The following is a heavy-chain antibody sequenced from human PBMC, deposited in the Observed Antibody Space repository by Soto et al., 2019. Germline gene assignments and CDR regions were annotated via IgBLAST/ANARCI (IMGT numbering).Heavy chain of an antibody. D-gene: IGHD6-19*01. V-gene: IGHV3-7*01. Sequence: PGGSLRLSCAASGFTFNNYYMHWVRQAPGKGLEWVADIKRDGSEKYFAGSVKGRFTISRDDAKNSLYLQMNSLRAEDSAIYYCARGSGFLIDYWGQGTLVTV. CDR1: GFTFNNYY. CDR3: ARGSGFLIDY. J-gene: IGHJ4*02. CDR2: IKRDGSEK.